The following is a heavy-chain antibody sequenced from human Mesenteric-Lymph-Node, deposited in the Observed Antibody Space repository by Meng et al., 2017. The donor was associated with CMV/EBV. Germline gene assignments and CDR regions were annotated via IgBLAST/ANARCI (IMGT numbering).Heavy chain of an antibody. V-gene: IGHV3-21*01. CDR1: GFTFSSYS. D-gene: IGHD2-21*02. CDR3: ATRSPLSHCDGDCLMNYGMDV. CDR2: ISSSSSYI. Sequence: GESLKISCAASGFTFSSYSMNWVRQAPGKGLEWVSSISSSSSYIYYADSVKGRFTISRDNSKNTLYLQMRSLRVEDTAVYYCATRSPLSHCDGDCLMNYGMDVWGQGTTVTVSS. J-gene: IGHJ6*02.